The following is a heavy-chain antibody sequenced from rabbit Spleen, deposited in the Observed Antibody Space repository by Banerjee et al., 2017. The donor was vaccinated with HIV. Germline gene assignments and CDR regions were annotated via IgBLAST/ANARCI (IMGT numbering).Heavy chain of an antibody. CDR3: AREHDGVSDYWL. J-gene: IGHJ3*01. Sequence: QEQLVESGGGLVQPTGSLTLTCTASGFSFSSRYWICWVRQAPGKGLEWIACIYAGSSGSTYYASWAKGRFTISKTSSTTVTLQMTSLTAADTATYFCAREHDGVSDYWLWGQGTLVTVS. CDR1: GFSFSSRYW. D-gene: IGHD1-1*01. V-gene: IGHV1S45*01. CDR2: IYAGSSGST.